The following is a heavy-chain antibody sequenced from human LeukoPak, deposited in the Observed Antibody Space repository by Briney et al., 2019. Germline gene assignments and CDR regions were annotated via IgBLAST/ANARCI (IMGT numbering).Heavy chain of an antibody. V-gene: IGHV1-3*01. J-gene: IGHJ4*02. CDR1: GYTFTSYA. D-gene: IGHD4-17*01. CDR2: INAGNGNT. CDR3: ARDIGTAVTAYYFDY. Sequence: ASVKVSCKASGYTFTSYAMHWVRQAPGQRLEWMGWINAGNGNTKYSQKFQGRVTITRDTSASTAYMELSSLRSEDTAVYYCARDIGTAVTAYYFDYWGQGTLVTVSS.